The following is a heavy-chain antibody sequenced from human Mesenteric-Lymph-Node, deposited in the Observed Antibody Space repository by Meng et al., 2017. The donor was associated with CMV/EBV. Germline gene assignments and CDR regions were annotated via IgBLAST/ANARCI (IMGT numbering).Heavy chain of an antibody. D-gene: IGHD6-13*01. J-gene: IGHJ5*02. CDR1: GYTSISYG. Sequence: ASAKVFSKASGYTSISYGFSWVRQAPGQGLEWMGWIIAYNGNTNYAQKLQGRVTMTTDTSTSTAYMELRSLRSDDTAVYYCARVKARIAAAEYNWFDPWGQGTLVTVSS. CDR3: ARVKARIAAAEYNWFDP. V-gene: IGHV1-18*01. CDR2: IIAYNGNT.